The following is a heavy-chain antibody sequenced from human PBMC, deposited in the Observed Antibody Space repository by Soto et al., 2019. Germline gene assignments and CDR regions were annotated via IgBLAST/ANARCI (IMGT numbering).Heavy chain of an antibody. V-gene: IGHV4-30-4*08. Sequence: SETLSLTCTVSGASISGDYYHWTWIRQSPGKGLEWIGYVFHSGSVLYNPSLKSRLHISVDTSKNQFSLRLTSVTAADTAVYFCAREFYGGDGDHYGLDVSGQG. D-gene: IGHD4-17*01. CDR3: AREFYGGDGDHYGLDV. CDR2: VFHSGSV. J-gene: IGHJ6*02. CDR1: GASISGDYYH.